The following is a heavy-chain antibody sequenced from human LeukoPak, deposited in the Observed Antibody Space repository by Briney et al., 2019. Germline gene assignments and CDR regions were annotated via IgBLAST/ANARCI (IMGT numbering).Heavy chain of an antibody. V-gene: IGHV3-48*04. D-gene: IGHD1-1*01. J-gene: IGHJ4*02. CDR3: ARDHNYAFDN. Sequence: GGPLRLSCTASGFPFIDYSMNWVRQAPGKGLEWMSYIGIESGNTKYADSVKGRFTNSADNAKNSLYLQMNSLRVEDTAVYYCARDHNYAFDNWGQGTLVSVSS. CDR1: GFPFIDYS. CDR2: IGIESGNT.